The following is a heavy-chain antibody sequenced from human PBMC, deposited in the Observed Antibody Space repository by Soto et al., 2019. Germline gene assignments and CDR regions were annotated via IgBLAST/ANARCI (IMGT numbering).Heavy chain of an antibody. D-gene: IGHD6-13*01. J-gene: IGHJ6*02. Sequence: GGSLRLSCAASGFTFSSYGMHWVRQAPGKGLEWVAVISYDGSNKYYADSVKGRFTISRDNSKNTLYLQMNSLRAEDTAVYYCAKDPGSWWPGYYYGMDFWGQGTTVTVSS. CDR3: AKDPGSWWPGYYYGMDF. CDR2: ISYDGSNK. CDR1: GFTFSSYG. V-gene: IGHV3-30*18.